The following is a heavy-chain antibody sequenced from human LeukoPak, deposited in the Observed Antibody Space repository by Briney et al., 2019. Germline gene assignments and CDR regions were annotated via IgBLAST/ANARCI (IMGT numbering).Heavy chain of an antibody. CDR2: ISKSGSYI. Sequence: GGSLRLSCAASGFTFNTYYMNWVRQAPGKGLEWVSSISKSGSYIYYADSVKGRFTISRDNAKNSLYLQMNSMRAEDTAVYYCASGGGDDPLDYWGQGILVTVSS. CDR1: GFTFNTYY. J-gene: IGHJ4*02. D-gene: IGHD2-21*01. CDR3: ASGGGDDPLDY. V-gene: IGHV3-21*01.